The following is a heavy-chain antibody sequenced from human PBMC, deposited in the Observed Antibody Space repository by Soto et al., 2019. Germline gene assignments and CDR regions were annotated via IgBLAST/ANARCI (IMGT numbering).Heavy chain of an antibody. CDR2: IIPILGIA. CDR3: AREVITXXPXXXXXPAAPRDAFDI. CDR1: GGTFSSYT. Sequence: QVQLVQSGAEVKKPGSSVKVSCKASGGTFSSYTISWVRQAPGQGLEWMGRIIPILGIANYAQKFQGRVTITADKSTSTAYMELSSLRSEDTAVYYCAREVITXXPXXXXXPAAPRDAFDIWGQGTMVTXSS. J-gene: IGHJ3*02. D-gene: IGHD2-2*01. V-gene: IGHV1-69*08.